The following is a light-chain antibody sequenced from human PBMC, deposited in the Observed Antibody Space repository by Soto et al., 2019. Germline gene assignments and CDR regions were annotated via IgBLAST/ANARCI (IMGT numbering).Light chain of an antibody. CDR1: QSISSY. CDR3: QQRSNWPQFT. V-gene: IGKV3-11*01. J-gene: IGKJ3*01. Sequence: EIVLTQSPATLSLSPGETATFSCRASQSISSYLAWYQQKPGQAPRLLIYNAFNRATGIPARFSGSGSGTDFTLTISSLEPEDFAVYYCQQRSNWPQFTFGPGTKVDIK. CDR2: NAF.